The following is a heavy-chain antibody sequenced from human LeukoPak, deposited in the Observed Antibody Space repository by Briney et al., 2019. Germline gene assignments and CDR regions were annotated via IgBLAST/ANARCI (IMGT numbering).Heavy chain of an antibody. V-gene: IGHV3-48*01. CDR2: ISSSSSTI. Sequence: GGSLRLSCAASGFTFSSYSVNWVRQAPGKGLEWVSYISSSSSTIYYADSVKGRFTISRDNAKNSLYLQMNSLRAEDTAVYYCARDSLLRFLEWSYYYYGMDVWGQGTTVTVSS. CDR3: ARDSLLRFLEWSYYYYGMDV. CDR1: GFTFSSYS. D-gene: IGHD3-3*01. J-gene: IGHJ6*02.